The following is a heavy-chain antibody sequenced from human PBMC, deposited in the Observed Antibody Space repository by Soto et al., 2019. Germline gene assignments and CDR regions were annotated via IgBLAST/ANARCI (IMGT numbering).Heavy chain of an antibody. CDR3: ARDGYSGRSDGFDV. CDR2: ISYDGNSE. D-gene: IGHD1-26*01. J-gene: IGHJ3*01. Sequence: QMQLVESGGGVVQPGRSLRLSCAASGFTFGAYTMHWVRQAPGKGLERVAVISYDGNSERYTDTVKGRFTVSRDNSKSTMYLQMNSLRAEDTAVYYCARDGYSGRSDGFDVWGPGTMVTVSS. V-gene: IGHV3-30*14. CDR1: GFTFGAYT.